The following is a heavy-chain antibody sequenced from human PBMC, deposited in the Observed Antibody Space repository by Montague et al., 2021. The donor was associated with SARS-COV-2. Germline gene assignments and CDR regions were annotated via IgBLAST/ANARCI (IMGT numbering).Heavy chain of an antibody. Sequence: SETLSLTCTVSGGSISSSSYYWGWIRQPPGKGLEWIGSIYYSGSTYYNPSLKSRVTISVATSKNQFSLKLSSVTAADTAVYYCARDLNEYSSSGGFDYWGQGTLVTVSS. V-gene: IGHV4-39*07. CDR1: GGSISSSSYY. D-gene: IGHD6-6*01. J-gene: IGHJ4*02. CDR2: IYYSGST. CDR3: ARDLNEYSSSGGFDY.